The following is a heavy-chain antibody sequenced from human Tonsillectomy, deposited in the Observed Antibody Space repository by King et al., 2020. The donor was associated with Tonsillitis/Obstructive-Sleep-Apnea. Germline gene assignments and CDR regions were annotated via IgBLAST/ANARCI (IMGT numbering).Heavy chain of an antibody. CDR3: ARESPFWSGYYVYYYYMDV. CDR2: INTNTGNP. CDR1: GYTFTSYA. Sequence: QLVQSGSELKKPGASVKVSCKASGYTFTSYAMNWVRQAPGQGLEWMGWINTNTGNPTSHGFKGRFFFSLDTTVSTAYLQISSLKAEDTAVYYCARESPFWSGYYVYYYYMDVWGKGTTVTVSS. D-gene: IGHD3-3*01. J-gene: IGHJ6*03. V-gene: IGHV7-4-1*02.